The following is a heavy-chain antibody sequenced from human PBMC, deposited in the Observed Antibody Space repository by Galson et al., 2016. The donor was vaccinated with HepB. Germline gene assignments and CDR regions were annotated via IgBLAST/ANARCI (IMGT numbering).Heavy chain of an antibody. J-gene: IGHJ4*02. CDR2: IKSKAYGGTT. CDR1: GFTFSSYA. CDR3: TLVMYSSGWYADY. Sequence: SLRLSCAVSGFTFSSYAMSWFRQAPGKGPEWLGFIKSKAYGGTTQYAASVKGRFTISRDDSKSIAYLQMNRLKTEDTAVYYCTLVMYSSGWYADYWGQGTLVTVSS. V-gene: IGHV3-49*03. D-gene: IGHD6-19*01.